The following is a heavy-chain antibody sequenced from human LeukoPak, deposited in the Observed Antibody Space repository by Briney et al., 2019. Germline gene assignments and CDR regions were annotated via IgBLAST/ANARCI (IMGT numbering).Heavy chain of an antibody. CDR3: ARESVVEMATIIFDY. V-gene: IGHV3-11*04. D-gene: IGHD5-24*01. Sequence: LSLTCTVSGGSISSYYWSWIRQAPGKGLEWVSYISSSGSTIYYADSVKGRFTISRDNAKNSLYLQMNSLRAEDTAVYYCARESVVEMATIIFDYWGQGTLVTVSS. J-gene: IGHJ4*02. CDR2: ISSSGSTI. CDR1: GGSISSYY.